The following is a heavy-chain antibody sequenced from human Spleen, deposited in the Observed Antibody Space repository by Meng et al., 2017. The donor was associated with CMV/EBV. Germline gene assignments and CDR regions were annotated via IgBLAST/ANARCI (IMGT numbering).Heavy chain of an antibody. CDR1: GFPFDDYA. J-gene: IGHJ6*02. CDR2: ISWNSYSI. V-gene: IGHV3-9*01. CDR3: GRDMDV. Sequence: SLKISCAASGFPFDDYAMHWVRQAPGKGLEWVSGISWNSYSIRYADSVKGRFTISRDNAKNSMYLQMNSLRAEDTAAYYCGRDMDVWGQGTTVTVSS.